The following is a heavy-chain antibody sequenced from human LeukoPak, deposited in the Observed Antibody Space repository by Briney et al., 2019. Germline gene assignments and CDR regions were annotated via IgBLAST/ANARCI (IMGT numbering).Heavy chain of an antibody. CDR2: IYSGGTT. CDR1: GFTVSSNF. V-gene: IGHV3-53*01. Sequence: PGGSLTLSCAASGFTVSSNFMSWVRQAPGKGLEWVSVIYSGGTTYYADSVKGRFTISRDISKNTLHLQMNSLSAEDTAVYYCARDGYGYNYRDLWGRGTTVTVSS. J-gene: IGHJ6*03. D-gene: IGHD5-12*01. CDR3: ARDGYGYNYRDL.